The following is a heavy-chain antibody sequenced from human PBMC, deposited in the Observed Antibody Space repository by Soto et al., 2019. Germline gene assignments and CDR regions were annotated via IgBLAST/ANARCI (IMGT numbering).Heavy chain of an antibody. Sequence: GGSLRLSCAASGFTFSNAWMSWVRQAPGKGLEWVGRIKSKTDGGTTDYAAPVKGRFTISRDDSKNTLYLQMNSLKTEDTAVYYCTTGGRNGYNWNYFPIIYYYYYMDVWGKGTTVTVSS. CDR1: GFTFSNAW. V-gene: IGHV3-15*01. D-gene: IGHD1-7*01. CDR2: IKSKTDGGTT. J-gene: IGHJ6*03. CDR3: TTGGRNGYNWNYFPIIYYYYYMDV.